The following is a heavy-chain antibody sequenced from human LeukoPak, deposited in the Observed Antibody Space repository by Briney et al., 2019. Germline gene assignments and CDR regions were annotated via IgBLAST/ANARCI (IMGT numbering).Heavy chain of an antibody. V-gene: IGHV3-23*01. D-gene: IGHD3-22*01. Sequence: GGSLRLSCAASGFTFSSYAMSWVRQAPGKGLEWVSAISGSGGSTYYADSVKGRFTISRDNSKNTLYLQMNSLRAEDTAVYYCAKDRLYDSSGCDAFDIWGQGTMVTVSS. J-gene: IGHJ3*02. CDR1: GFTFSSYA. CDR2: ISGSGGST. CDR3: AKDRLYDSSGCDAFDI.